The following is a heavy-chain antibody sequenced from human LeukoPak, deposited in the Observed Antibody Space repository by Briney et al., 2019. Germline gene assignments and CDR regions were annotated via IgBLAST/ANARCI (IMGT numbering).Heavy chain of an antibody. CDR1: GYTFTSYD. CDR3: ARGPSSLYDFWSGYYRIYAFDI. Sequence: GASVKVSCKASGYTFTSYDFNWVRQAPGQGLEWMGWISAYNGNTNYAQKLQGRVTMTTDTSTSTAYMELRSLRSDDTAVYYCARGPSSLYDFWSGYYRIYAFDIWGQGTMVTVSS. J-gene: IGHJ3*02. CDR2: ISAYNGNT. V-gene: IGHV1-18*01. D-gene: IGHD3-3*01.